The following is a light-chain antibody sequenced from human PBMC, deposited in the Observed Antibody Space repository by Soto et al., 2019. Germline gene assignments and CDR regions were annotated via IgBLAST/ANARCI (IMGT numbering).Light chain of an antibody. J-gene: IGKJ1*01. V-gene: IGKV1-5*01. CDR3: QQYNSYSRT. CDR1: QTISSW. CDR2: DAS. Sequence: DIRMTQSPSTLSGSVGDRVTLTCRASQTISSWLAWYQQKPGKAPKLLIYDASSLESGVPSRFSGSGSGTEFILTISSLQPDDFATYYCQQYNSYSRTFGQGTKVDIK.